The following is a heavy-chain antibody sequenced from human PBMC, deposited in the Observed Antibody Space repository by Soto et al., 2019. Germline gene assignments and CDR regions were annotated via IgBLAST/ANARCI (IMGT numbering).Heavy chain of an antibody. D-gene: IGHD5-18*01. V-gene: IGHV3-30-3*01. J-gene: IGHJ4*02. CDR3: ASGYSYGYELDY. Sequence: PGGSLRLSCASSGFTFSSYAMHWVRQAPGKGLEWVAVISYDGSNKYYADSVKGRFTISRDNSKNTLYLQMNSLRAEDTAVYYCASGYSYGYELDYWGQGTLVTSP. CDR2: ISYDGSNK. CDR1: GFTFSSYA.